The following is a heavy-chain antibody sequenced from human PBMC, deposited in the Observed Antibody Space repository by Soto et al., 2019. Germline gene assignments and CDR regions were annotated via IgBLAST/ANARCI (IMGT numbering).Heavy chain of an antibody. D-gene: IGHD6-19*01. J-gene: IGHJ6*02. V-gene: IGHV3-30-3*01. CDR1: GFTFSSYA. CDR3: ARDNSSGWYLYYGMDV. CDR2: ISYDGSNK. Sequence: QVQLVESGGGVVQPGRSLRLSCAASGFTFSSYASHWVRQAPGKGLEWVAVISYDGSNKYYADSVKGRFTISRDNSKNTLYLQMNSLRAEDTAVYYCARDNSSGWYLYYGMDVWGQGTTVTVSS.